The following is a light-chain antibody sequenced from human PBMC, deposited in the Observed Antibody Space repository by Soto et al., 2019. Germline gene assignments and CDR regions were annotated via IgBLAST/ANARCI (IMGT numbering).Light chain of an antibody. CDR1: QDISTH. CDR3: QHLNTYPIT. J-gene: IGKJ5*01. CDR2: AAS. Sequence: HLTQSPSSLCEPVVQRLTISCRAIQDISTHLAWFAQKPGRAPELLIYAASTLHSGVPSRFSCSGSGTDFTLTISSLQPEDVATYYCQHLNTYPITFGQGTRLDI. V-gene: IGKV1-9*01.